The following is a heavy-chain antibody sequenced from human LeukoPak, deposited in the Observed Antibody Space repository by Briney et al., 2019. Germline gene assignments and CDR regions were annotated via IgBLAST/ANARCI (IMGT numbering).Heavy chain of an antibody. V-gene: IGHV3-21*01. D-gene: IGHD6-13*01. J-gene: IGHJ4*02. CDR1: GFTFGAYT. CDR2: IFSSSESI. Sequence: PGGSLRLSCAASGFTFGAYTINWVRQAPGKGLEWVSCIFSSSESILYADSVKGRFTISRDNAKNSLYLQMDSLRVEDTAVYYCAKTRPLDSSSWSHGDYWGQGTLVTVSS. CDR3: AKTRPLDSSSWSHGDY.